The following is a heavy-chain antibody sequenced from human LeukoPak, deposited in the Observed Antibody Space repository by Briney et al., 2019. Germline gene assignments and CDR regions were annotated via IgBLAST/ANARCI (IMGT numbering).Heavy chain of an antibody. Sequence: GGSLRLSCAASGFTFNSYGMHWVRQAPGKGLEWVSYIHKSDGTIYYADSVEGRFTISRDNAKNSLFLQMNSLRVEDTAFYYCARERFSSGGRYFDYWGQGTLVTVSS. CDR3: ARERFSSGGRYFDY. D-gene: IGHD3-10*01. J-gene: IGHJ4*02. CDR2: IHKSDGTI. V-gene: IGHV3-48*03. CDR1: GFTFNSYG.